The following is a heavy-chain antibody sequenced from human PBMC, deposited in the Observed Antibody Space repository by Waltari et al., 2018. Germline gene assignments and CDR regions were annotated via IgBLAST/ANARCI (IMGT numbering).Heavy chain of an antibody. Sequence: QLQLQESGPGLVKPSETLSLTCTVSGGSISSSSYYWGWIRQPPGKGLEWIGSIYYSGSTYYNPSLKSRVTISVDTSKNQFSLKLSSVTAADTAVYYCARLRSPLPYCGGDCYSVYFDYWGQGTLVTVSS. CDR3: ARLRSPLPYCGGDCYSVYFDY. D-gene: IGHD2-21*01. J-gene: IGHJ4*02. CDR2: IYYSGST. CDR1: GGSISSSSYY. V-gene: IGHV4-39*07.